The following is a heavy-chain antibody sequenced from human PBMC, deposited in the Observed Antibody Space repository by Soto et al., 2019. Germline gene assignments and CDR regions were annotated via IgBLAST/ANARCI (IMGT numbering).Heavy chain of an antibody. Sequence: SVKVSCKASGGTFSSYAISWVRQAPGQGLEWMGGIIPIFGTANYAQKFQGRVTITADESTSTAYMELSSLRSEDTAVYYCARDAGISQWFGTNGSQYYGMDVWGQGTAVTVSS. CDR1: GGTFSSYA. V-gene: IGHV1-69*13. J-gene: IGHJ6*02. CDR2: IIPIFGTA. D-gene: IGHD3-10*01. CDR3: ARDAGISQWFGTNGSQYYGMDV.